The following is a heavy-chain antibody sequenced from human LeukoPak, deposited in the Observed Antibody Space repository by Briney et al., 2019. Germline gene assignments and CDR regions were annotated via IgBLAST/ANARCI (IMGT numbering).Heavy chain of an antibody. CDR3: ARDDDSSGYIGLFDY. CDR1: GGSISSYY. CDR2: IYYSGST. Sequence: PSETLSLTCTVSGGSISSYYWSWIRQPPGKGLEWIGYIYYSGSTNYNPSLKSRVTISVDTSKNQSSLKLSSVTAADTAVYYCARDDDSSGYIGLFDYWGQGTLVTVSS. D-gene: IGHD3-22*01. J-gene: IGHJ4*02. V-gene: IGHV4-59*01.